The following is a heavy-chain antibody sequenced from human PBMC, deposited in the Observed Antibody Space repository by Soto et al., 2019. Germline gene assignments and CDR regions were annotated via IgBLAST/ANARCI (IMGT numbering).Heavy chain of an antibody. Sequence: GGSLRLSCAASGFTFSSYAMSWVRQAPGKGLEWVSAISGSGGSTYYADSVKGRFTISRDNSKNTLYLQMNSLRAEDTAVYYCAKAQGEWLRYGPNWFDPWGQGTLVTVSS. J-gene: IGHJ5*02. D-gene: IGHD5-12*01. CDR3: AKAQGEWLRYGPNWFDP. CDR1: GFTFSSYA. V-gene: IGHV3-23*01. CDR2: ISGSGGST.